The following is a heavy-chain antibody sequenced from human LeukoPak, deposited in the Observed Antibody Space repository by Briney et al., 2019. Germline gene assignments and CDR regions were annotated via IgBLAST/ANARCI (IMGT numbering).Heavy chain of an antibody. V-gene: IGHV3-30-3*01. Sequence: QTGGSLRLSCAASGFTFSSYAMHWVRQAPGKGLEWLAVMSYDGSNKYNADSVKGRFTISRDNSRNTLYLQMNSLRAEDTAVYSCARDQCRGTSCYPGPYLDHWGQGTLVTVSS. CDR2: MSYDGSNK. D-gene: IGHD2-2*01. CDR3: ARDQCRGTSCYPGPYLDH. J-gene: IGHJ4*02. CDR1: GFTFSSYA.